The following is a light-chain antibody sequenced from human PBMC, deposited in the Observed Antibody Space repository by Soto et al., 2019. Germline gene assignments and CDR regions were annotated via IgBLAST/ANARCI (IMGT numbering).Light chain of an antibody. V-gene: IGKV3-11*01. CDR3: QQRFNWPRFT. J-gene: IGKJ2*01. CDR2: DAS. CDR1: QSVSSY. Sequence: EIVLTQSPATLSLSPGERATLSCRASQSVSSYLAWYQQKPGKAPRLLIYDASNRATGIPARFSGGGSGTDFSLTISSLEPEDFAVYYCQQRFNWPRFTFGQGTKLEIK.